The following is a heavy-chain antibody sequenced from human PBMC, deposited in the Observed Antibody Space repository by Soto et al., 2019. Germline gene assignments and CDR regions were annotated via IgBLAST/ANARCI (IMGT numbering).Heavy chain of an antibody. CDR2: ISGSGGST. V-gene: IGHV3-23*01. CDR3: AKDQASSGWYPH. J-gene: IGHJ4*02. Sequence: WGSLRVSCAPCVFTFSSYAMGWVRQAPGKGLEWVSAISGSGGSTYYADSVKGRFTISRDNSKNTLYLQMNSLRAEDTAVHYCAKDQASSGWYPHWGQGTMVTGSS. D-gene: IGHD6-19*01. CDR1: VFTFSSYA.